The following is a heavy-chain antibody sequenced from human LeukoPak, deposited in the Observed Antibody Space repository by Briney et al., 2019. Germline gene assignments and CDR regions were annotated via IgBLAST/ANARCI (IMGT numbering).Heavy chain of an antibody. Sequence: ASVKASCKASGYTFTSCYMHWVRQAPGQGLEWMGIINPSGGSTSYAQKFQGRVTMTRDTSTSTVYMELSSLRSEDTAVYYCARAGPENSSSRMSKLYFFDYWGQGTLVTVSS. CDR3: ARAGPENSSSRMSKLYFFDY. D-gene: IGHD6-13*01. J-gene: IGHJ4*02. V-gene: IGHV1-46*01. CDR2: INPSGGST. CDR1: GYTFTSCY.